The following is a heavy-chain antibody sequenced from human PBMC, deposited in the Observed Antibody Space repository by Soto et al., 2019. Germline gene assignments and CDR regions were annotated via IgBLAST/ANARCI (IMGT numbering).Heavy chain of an antibody. CDR1: GGSISSSSYY. Sequence: PSETLSLTCTVSGGSISSSSYYWGWIRQPPGKGLEWIGSIYYSGSTYYNPSLKSRVTISVDTSKNQFSLKLSSVTAADTAVYYCARGRLLWFGELSGLDYWGQGTLVTVSS. CDR2: IYYSGST. CDR3: ARGRLLWFGELSGLDY. J-gene: IGHJ4*02. D-gene: IGHD3-10*01. V-gene: IGHV4-39*01.